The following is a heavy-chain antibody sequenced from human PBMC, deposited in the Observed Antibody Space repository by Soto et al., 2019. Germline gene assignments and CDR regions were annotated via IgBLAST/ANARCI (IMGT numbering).Heavy chain of an antibody. CDR3: AIPDYNFWSGYYPRASNWFDP. Sequence: SETLSLTCAVYGGSFSGYYWSWIRQPPGKGLEWIGEINHSGSTNYNPSLKSRVTISVDTSENQFSLKLSSVTAADTAVYYCAIPDYNFWSGYYPRASNWFDPWGQGTLVTVSS. V-gene: IGHV4-34*01. J-gene: IGHJ5*02. D-gene: IGHD3-3*01. CDR2: INHSGST. CDR1: GGSFSGYY.